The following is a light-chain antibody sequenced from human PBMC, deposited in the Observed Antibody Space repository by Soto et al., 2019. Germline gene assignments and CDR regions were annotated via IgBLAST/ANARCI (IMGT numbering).Light chain of an antibody. J-gene: IGLJ2*01. CDR2: DVS. CDR1: SSDVGTYNY. V-gene: IGLV2-11*01. CDR3: CSYAGSDTSV. Sequence: QSALTQPRSVSGSPGQSVTISCTGTSSDVGTYNYVSWYQQHPGKAPKLMIYDVSQRPSGVPDRFSGSKSGHTASLTISGLQAEDESDYYCCSYAGSDTSVFGGGTKLTVL.